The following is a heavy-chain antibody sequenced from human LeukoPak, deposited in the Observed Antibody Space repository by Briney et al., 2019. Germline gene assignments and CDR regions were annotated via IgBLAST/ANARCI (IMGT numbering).Heavy chain of an antibody. CDR1: GYSISSGYY. J-gene: IGHJ4*02. CDR2: IYHSGST. D-gene: IGHD6-13*01. CDR3: AEGVAAAGAYFDY. V-gene: IGHV4-38-2*01. Sequence: SETLSLTCAVSGYSISSGYYWGWIRQPPGKGLEWIGSIYHSGSTYYNPSLKSRVTISVDTSKNQFSLKLSSVTAADTAVYYCAEGVAAAGAYFDYWGQGTLVTVSS.